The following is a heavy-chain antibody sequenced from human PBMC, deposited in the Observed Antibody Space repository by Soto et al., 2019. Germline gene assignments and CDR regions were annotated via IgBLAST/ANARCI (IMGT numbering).Heavy chain of an antibody. V-gene: IGHV4-39*01. Sequence: KGLERIGNIYYSGSTYYNPSLKSRITISVDTSKNQFSLKLSSVTAADTAVFFFQAEDGIRDLCTVSAFLLNRSSDL. CDR3: QAEDGIRDLCTVSAFLLNRSSDL. CDR2: IYYSGST. D-gene: IGHD2-15*01. J-gene: IGHJ2*01.